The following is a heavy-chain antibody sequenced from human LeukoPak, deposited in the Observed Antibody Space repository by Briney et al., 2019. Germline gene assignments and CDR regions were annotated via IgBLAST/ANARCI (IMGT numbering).Heavy chain of an antibody. CDR3: ARSPGSPYYDSNGYFGRVRLLRAFFDY. V-gene: IGHV4-34*01. CDR2: INHSGST. D-gene: IGHD3-22*01. CDR1: GGSFSGYY. J-gene: IGHJ4*02. Sequence: SETLSLTCAVYGGSFSGYYWSWIRQPPGKGLEWIGEINHSGSTNYNPSLKSRVTISVDTSKNQFSLKLSSVTAADTAVYYCARSPGSPYYDSNGYFGRVRLLRAFFDYWGQGTLVTVSS.